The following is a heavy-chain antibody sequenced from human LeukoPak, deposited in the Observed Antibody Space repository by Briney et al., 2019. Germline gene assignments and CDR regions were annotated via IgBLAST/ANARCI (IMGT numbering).Heavy chain of an antibody. CDR3: ARGRDGYNYSFDY. Sequence: PSQTLSLTCTVSGGSISSGDYYWSWIRQPPGKGLEWIGEINHSGSTNYNPSLKSRVTISVDTSKNQFSLKLSAVTAADTAVYYCARGRDGYNYSFDYWGQGTLVTVSS. D-gene: IGHD5-24*01. CDR1: GGSISSGDYY. CDR2: INHSGST. V-gene: IGHV4-30-4*01. J-gene: IGHJ4*02.